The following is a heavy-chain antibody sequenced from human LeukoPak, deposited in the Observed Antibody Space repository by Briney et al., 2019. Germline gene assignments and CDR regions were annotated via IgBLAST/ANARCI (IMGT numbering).Heavy chain of an antibody. CDR3: ARDLVTVTKGFDI. Sequence: SETLSLTCAVSDDSFSSHYWTWIRQPPGKGLEWLGYISYIGSTNYNPSLKSRVNISIDTSKNQFSLKLSSVTAADTAVYYCARDLVTVTKGFDIWGQGTMVSVSS. CDR1: DDSFSSHY. J-gene: IGHJ3*02. V-gene: IGHV4-59*11. D-gene: IGHD4-17*01. CDR2: ISYIGST.